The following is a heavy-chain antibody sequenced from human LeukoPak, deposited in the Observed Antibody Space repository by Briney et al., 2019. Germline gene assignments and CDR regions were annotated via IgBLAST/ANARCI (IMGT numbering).Heavy chain of an antibody. CDR3: AREERITMVRGVGVLGPYEYFQH. J-gene: IGHJ1*01. V-gene: IGHV1-46*01. Sequence: SVNVSCKASGYTFTSYYMHWVRQAPGQGLEWMGIINPSGGSTSYAQKFQGRVTMTRDTSTSPVYMELSSLRSEATAVYYCAREERITMVRGVGVLGPYEYFQHWGQGTLVTVSS. D-gene: IGHD3-10*01. CDR2: INPSGGST. CDR1: GYTFTSYY.